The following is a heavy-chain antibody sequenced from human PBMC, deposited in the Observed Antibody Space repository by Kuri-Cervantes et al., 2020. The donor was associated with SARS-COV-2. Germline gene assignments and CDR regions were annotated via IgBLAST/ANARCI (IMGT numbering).Heavy chain of an antibody. Sequence: SVKLSCKAAEGTFSNYVIGWVRQAPGQGLEWMGGITPIFSTTNYAQNFQGRVTIIADKSTTTPYMEVSSLRSDDTAVYYCARSTPFRRLVIISQGGAFDIWGQGTMVTVSS. D-gene: IGHD3-22*01. CDR3: ARSTPFRRLVIISQGGAFDI. CDR1: EGTFSNYV. V-gene: IGHV1-69*06. CDR2: ITPIFSTT. J-gene: IGHJ3*02.